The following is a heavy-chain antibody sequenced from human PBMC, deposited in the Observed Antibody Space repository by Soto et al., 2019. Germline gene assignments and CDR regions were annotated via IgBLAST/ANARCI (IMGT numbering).Heavy chain of an antibody. V-gene: IGHV1-18*01. Sequence: GASVKVSCKASGYTFTIYGITLVRQAPGQGLEWMGWISAYNGNTNYAQKLQGRVTMTTDTSTSTAYMELRSLRSDDTAVYYCARETKGRPPDYWGRGTLVTVSS. D-gene: IGHD1-1*01. J-gene: IGHJ4*02. CDR2: ISAYNGNT. CDR1: GYTFTIYG. CDR3: ARETKGRPPDY.